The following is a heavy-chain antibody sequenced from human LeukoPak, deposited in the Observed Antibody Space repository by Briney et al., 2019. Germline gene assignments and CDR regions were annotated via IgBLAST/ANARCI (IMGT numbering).Heavy chain of an antibody. Sequence: SETLSLTCTVSGGSISSYYWSWIRQPAGKGLEWIGRIYTSGSTNYNPSLKSRVTMSVDTSKNQFSLKLSSVIAADTAVYYCARGLYGSGSYHVDYWGQGTLVTVSS. J-gene: IGHJ4*02. CDR3: ARGLYGSGSYHVDY. CDR2: IYTSGST. D-gene: IGHD3-10*01. CDR1: GGSISSYY. V-gene: IGHV4-4*07.